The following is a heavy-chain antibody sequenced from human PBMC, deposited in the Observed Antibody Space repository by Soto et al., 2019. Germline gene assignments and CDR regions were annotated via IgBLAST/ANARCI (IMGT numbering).Heavy chain of an antibody. CDR2: IYYSGST. D-gene: IGHD6-6*01. CDR3: AREVEAARPDY. J-gene: IGHJ4*02. V-gene: IGHV4-30-4*01. CDR1: GGSISSGDYC. Sequence: SETLSLTWTVSGGSISSGDYCWGWIRQPPGKGLEWIGYIYYSGSTYYNPSLKSRVTISVDTSKNQFSLKLSSVTAADTAVYYCAREVEAARPDYWGQGTLVTVSS.